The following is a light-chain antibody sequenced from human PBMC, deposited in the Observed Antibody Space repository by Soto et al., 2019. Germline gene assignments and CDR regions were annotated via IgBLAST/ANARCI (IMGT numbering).Light chain of an antibody. J-gene: IGKJ5*01. Sequence: NVLTQSPGTLSLSPGERATLSCMASQTVSSYLTWYQQRPGQAPRLLISGASRRATGIPDRFSGSGSGTDFTLTISRLEPEDFALYYCQQYGTSPITFGQGTRLEIK. CDR2: GAS. CDR1: QTVSSY. V-gene: IGKV3-20*01. CDR3: QQYGTSPIT.